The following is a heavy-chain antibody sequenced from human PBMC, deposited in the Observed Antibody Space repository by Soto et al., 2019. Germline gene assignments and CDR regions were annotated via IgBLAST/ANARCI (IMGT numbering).Heavy chain of an antibody. V-gene: IGHV1-46*03. Sequence: GASVKVSCEASGYTFTRYYMHWVRQAPGQELEWMGIINPSGGSTSYAQKFQGRVTMTRDTSTSTVYMELSSLRSEDTAVYYCARDLRGYYCSGGSCLSIPAQNWFDPWGQGTLVTVSS. CDR1: GYTFTRYY. CDR3: ARDLRGYYCSGGSCLSIPAQNWFDP. D-gene: IGHD2-15*01. J-gene: IGHJ5*02. CDR2: INPSGGST.